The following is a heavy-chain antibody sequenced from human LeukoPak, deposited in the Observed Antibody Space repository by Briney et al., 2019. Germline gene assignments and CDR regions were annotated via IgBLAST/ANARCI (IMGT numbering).Heavy chain of an antibody. J-gene: IGHJ5*02. CDR3: AGGRWLVNWFDP. Sequence: GGSLRLSCAASGFTFSSYAMSWVRQAPGKGLEWVSAISGSGGSTYYADSVKGRFTISRDNSKNTLYLQMNSLRAEDTAVYYCAGGRWLVNWFDPWGQGTLVTVSS. D-gene: IGHD6-19*01. CDR2: ISGSGGST. CDR1: GFTFSSYA. V-gene: IGHV3-23*01.